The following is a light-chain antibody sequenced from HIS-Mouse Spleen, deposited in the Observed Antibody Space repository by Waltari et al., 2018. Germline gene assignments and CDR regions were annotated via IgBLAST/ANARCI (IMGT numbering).Light chain of an antibody. CDR2: DAS. CDR1: QDISNY. J-gene: IGKJ5*01. Sequence: DIQMTQSPSSLSASVVDRVTITCQASQDISNYLNWYQQKPGKAPKLLIYDASNLETGVPSRFSGSGSGTDFTFTISSLQPEDIATYYCQQYDNLHTFGQGTRLEIK. V-gene: IGKV1-33*01. CDR3: QQYDNLHT.